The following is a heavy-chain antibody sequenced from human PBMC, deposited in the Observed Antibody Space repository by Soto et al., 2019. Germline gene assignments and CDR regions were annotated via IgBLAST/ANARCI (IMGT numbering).Heavy chain of an antibody. CDR2: IYYSGST. CDR3: ARGQGHYQGMDV. Sequence: ASETLSLTCTVSGGSINSYYWGWIRQPPGEGLEWIGYIYYSGSTNYNPSLKSRVTMSVDTSKNQFSLKLSSVTAADTAVYYCARGQGHYQGMDVWGQGTTVTVSS. J-gene: IGHJ6*02. V-gene: IGHV4-59*01. CDR1: GGSINSYY.